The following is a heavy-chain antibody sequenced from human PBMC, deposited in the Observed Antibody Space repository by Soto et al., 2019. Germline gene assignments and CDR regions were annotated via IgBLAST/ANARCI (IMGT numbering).Heavy chain of an antibody. V-gene: IGHV3-23*01. J-gene: IGHJ4*02. CDR2: ISVSGGST. CDR1: GFTFNNYA. Sequence: GGSLRLSCAASGFTFNNYAMSWVRQAPGKGLEWVSSISVSGGSTFYADSVKGRFTISRDNTKNTLYLQMNSLRAEDTAVYYCAKSAPPSSGRYQYYFDYWGQGTLVTVSS. D-gene: IGHD3-22*01. CDR3: AKSAPPSSGRYQYYFDY.